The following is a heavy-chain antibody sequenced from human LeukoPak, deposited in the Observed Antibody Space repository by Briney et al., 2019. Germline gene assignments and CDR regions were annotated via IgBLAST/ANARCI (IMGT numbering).Heavy chain of an antibody. CDR3: ARRQGTTLNFDY. V-gene: IGHV1-18*01. CDR1: GYTFSSYG. J-gene: IGHJ4*02. Sequence: ASVKVSCKASGYTFSSYGFSWVRQGPGQGLEWMGWINAYNGNTNYAQNLQGRVTMTTDTSTSTAYMELRSLRSDDTAVYYCARRQGTTLNFDYWGQGTLVTVSS. D-gene: IGHD1-1*01. CDR2: INAYNGNT.